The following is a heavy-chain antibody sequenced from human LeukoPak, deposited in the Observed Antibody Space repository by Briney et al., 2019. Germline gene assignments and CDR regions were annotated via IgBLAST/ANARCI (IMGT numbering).Heavy chain of an antibody. CDR3: AKEPRVATIEIFDY. Sequence: GGSLRLSCAASGFTFSSYGMHWVRQAPGKGLVWVSRINSDGSSTSYADSVKGRFTISRDNSKNTVYLQMNSLRAEDTAVYYCAKEPRVATIEIFDYWGQGTLVTVSS. J-gene: IGHJ4*02. CDR2: INSDGSST. V-gene: IGHV3-74*01. CDR1: GFTFSSYG. D-gene: IGHD5-12*01.